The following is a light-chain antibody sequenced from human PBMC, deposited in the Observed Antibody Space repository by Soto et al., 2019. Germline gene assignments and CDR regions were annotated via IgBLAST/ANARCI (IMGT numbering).Light chain of an antibody. CDR2: EVS. V-gene: IGLV2-8*01. CDR3: SSYAGSNNFYV. CDR1: SSDVGGYNY. J-gene: IGLJ1*01. Sequence: QSALTQPPSASGSPGQSVTISCTGTSSDVGGYNYVSWYQQHPGKAPTLMIYEVSKRPSGVPDRFSGSKSGNTASLTVSGLQAEDEADYYGSSYAGSNNFYVCGTGTKVTVL.